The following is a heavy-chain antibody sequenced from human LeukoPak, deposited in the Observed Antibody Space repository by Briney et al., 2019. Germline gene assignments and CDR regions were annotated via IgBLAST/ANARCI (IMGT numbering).Heavy chain of an antibody. Sequence: SETLSLTCTVSGGSISSSSYYWGWIRQPPGKGLEWIGSIYYSGSTYCNPSLKSRVTISVDTSKNQFSLKLSSVTAADTAVYYCATYSGSYLGYDYFDYWGQGTLVTVSS. CDR2: IYYSGST. CDR1: GGSISSSSYY. V-gene: IGHV4-39*01. CDR3: ATYSGSYLGYDYFDY. J-gene: IGHJ4*02. D-gene: IGHD1-26*01.